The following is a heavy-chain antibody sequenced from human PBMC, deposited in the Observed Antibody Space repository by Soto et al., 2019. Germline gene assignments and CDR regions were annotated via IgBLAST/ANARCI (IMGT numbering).Heavy chain of an antibody. CDR3: ARDLDYGGGVGMDV. D-gene: IGHD4-17*01. Sequence: QVQLVQSGAEVKKPGSSVKVSCKASGGTFSSYAISWVRQAPGQGLEWLGGIIPIFGTANYAQKFQGRVTITADESTSTADMEGSSLRSEDTAVYYCARDLDYGGGVGMDVWGQGTTVTVSS. V-gene: IGHV1-69*01. CDR2: IIPIFGTA. CDR1: GGTFSSYA. J-gene: IGHJ6*02.